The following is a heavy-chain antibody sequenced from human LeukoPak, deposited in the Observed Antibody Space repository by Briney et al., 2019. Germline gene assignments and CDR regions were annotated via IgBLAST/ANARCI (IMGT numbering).Heavy chain of an antibody. CDR3: ARGLINSPMGDY. CDR2: IYYSGST. D-gene: IGHD4-23*01. V-gene: IGHV4-39*07. CDR1: GGSISSSSYY. Sequence: SETLSLTCTVSGGSISSSSYYWGWIRQPPGKGLEWIGSIYYSGSTYYNPSLKSRVTISVDTSKNQFSLKLSSVTAADTAVYYCARGLINSPMGDYWGQGTLVTVSS. J-gene: IGHJ4*02.